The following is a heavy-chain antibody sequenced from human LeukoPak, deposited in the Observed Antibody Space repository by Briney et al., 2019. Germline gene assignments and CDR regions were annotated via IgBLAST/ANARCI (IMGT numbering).Heavy chain of an antibody. CDR3: ARSSGYDWVIGY. D-gene: IGHD5-12*01. Sequence: AGGSLRLSCAASGFTFSSYSMNWVRQAPGKGLEWVSSISSSSSYIYYADSVKGRFTISRDNAKNSLYLQMNSLRAEDTAVYYRARSSGYDWVIGYWGQGTLVTVSS. V-gene: IGHV3-21*01. CDR1: GFTFSSYS. CDR2: ISSSSSYI. J-gene: IGHJ4*02.